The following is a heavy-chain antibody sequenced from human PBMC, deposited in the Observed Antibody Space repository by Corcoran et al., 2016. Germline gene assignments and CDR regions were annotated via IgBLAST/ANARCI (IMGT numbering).Heavy chain of an antibody. J-gene: IGHJ5*02. Sequence: QVQLQESGPGLVKPSQTLSLPCIFSVGPISRGGYSWSWIGHPPGKGLGGMGCIYYSGSTDYNPALKSRVTISVDTSKNQFSLKLSSVTAADTAVYYCARDLRDQNWFDPWGQGTLVTVSS. CDR2: IYYSGST. CDR3: ARDLRDQNWFDP. V-gene: IGHV4-31*03. CDR1: VGPISRGGYS.